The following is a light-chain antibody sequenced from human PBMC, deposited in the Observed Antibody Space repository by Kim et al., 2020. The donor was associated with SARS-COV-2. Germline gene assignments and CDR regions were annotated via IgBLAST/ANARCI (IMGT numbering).Light chain of an antibody. Sequence: SSELTQDPAVSVALGQTLRITCQGDSLRKYYASWYQQKPGQAPVLVIYGKNNRPSGIPDRFSGSSSGDTVSLTITGAQAEDEGDYYCYSRDSRGDHLVFG. J-gene: IGLJ2*01. V-gene: IGLV3-19*01. CDR1: SLRKYY. CDR2: GKN. CDR3: YSRDSRGDHLV.